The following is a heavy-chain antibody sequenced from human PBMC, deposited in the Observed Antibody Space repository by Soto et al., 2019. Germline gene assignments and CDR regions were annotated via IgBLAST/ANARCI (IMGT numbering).Heavy chain of an antibody. J-gene: IGHJ6*02. CDR2: INSDGSST. D-gene: IGHD5-18*01. CDR3: ARTRARTRGVGYAHEHYYYYYGMDV. Sequence: GGSLRRSCAASGFSFSSYWMHWVGQAPGKGLVWVSRINSDGSSTSYADSVKGRFTISRDNAKHTLYLQMNSLRAEDTAVYYCARTRARTRGVGYAHEHYYYYYGMDVWGQGTTVTVS. V-gene: IGHV3-74*01. CDR1: GFSFSSYW.